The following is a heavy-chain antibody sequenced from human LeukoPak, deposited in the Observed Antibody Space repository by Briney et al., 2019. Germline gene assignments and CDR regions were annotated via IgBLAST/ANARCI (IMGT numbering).Heavy chain of an antibody. D-gene: IGHD4-23*01. J-gene: IGHJ4*02. CDR2: ISYDGSNK. CDR1: GFTFSSYA. V-gene: IGHV3-30-3*01. Sequence: GGSLRLSCAASGFTFSSYAMHWVRQAPGKGLEWVAVISYDGSNKYYADSVKGRFTISRDNSKNTLYLQMNSLRAEDTAVYYCARDLAGGGNPPGLFDYWGLGTLVTVSS. CDR3: ARDLAGGGNPPGLFDY.